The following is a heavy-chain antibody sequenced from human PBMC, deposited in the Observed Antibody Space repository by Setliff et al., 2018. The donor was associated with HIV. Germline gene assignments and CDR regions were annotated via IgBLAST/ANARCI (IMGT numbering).Heavy chain of an antibody. CDR3: ARDRRRMSDDSTLLYMDV. CDR1: GGSFSSYA. Sequence: SVKVSCKASGGSFSSYAITWVRQAPGQGLEWMGGIIPIMGTPNYAQKFQGRVTITADESTSTAYMELSSLRYEDTAVYYCARDRRRMSDDSTLLYMDVWGKGTKVTVSS. D-gene: IGHD1-26*01. CDR2: IIPIMGTP. J-gene: IGHJ6*03. V-gene: IGHV1-69*13.